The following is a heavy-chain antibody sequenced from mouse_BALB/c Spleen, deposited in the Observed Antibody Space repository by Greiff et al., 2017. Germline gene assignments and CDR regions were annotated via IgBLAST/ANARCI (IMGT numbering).Heavy chain of an antibody. CDR3: ARHGNYYAMDY. Sequence: EVKLEESGGGLVQPGESLQLSCESTEYEFPSHDMSWVRKTPEKRLELVAAINSDGGSTYYPDTMERRFIISRDNTKKTLYLQMSSLRSEDTALYYCARHGNYYAMDYWGQGTSVTVSS. V-gene: IGHV5-2*03. CDR1: EYEFPSHD. D-gene: IGHD2-1*01. J-gene: IGHJ4*01. CDR2: INSDGGST.